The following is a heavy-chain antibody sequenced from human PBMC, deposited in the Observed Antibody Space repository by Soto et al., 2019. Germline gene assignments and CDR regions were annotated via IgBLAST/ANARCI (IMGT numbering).Heavy chain of an antibody. CDR3: ARRGGKYCSSTSCFTDY. CDR1: VYSVTSYW. CDR2: IDPSDSYT. V-gene: IGHV5-10-1*01. D-gene: IGHD2-2*01. J-gene: IGHJ4*02. Sequence: ESLEISCQFSVYSVTSYWISFLRHMRGKGLEWMGRIDPSDSYTNYSPSFQGHVTISADKSISTAYLQWSSLKASDTAMYYCARRGGKYCSSTSCFTDYWGQGTLVTVSS.